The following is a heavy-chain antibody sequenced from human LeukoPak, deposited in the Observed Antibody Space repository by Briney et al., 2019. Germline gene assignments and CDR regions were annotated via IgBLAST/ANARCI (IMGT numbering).Heavy chain of an antibody. Sequence: PGGSLRLSCATSGFTFVDYWMYWVRQVPGKGLEWVARINQYGSTVTYADSVEGRFSILRDNTNNILHLEMRSLRFEDTAIYYCAGGVASFAPGLLYWGRGALVTVSS. CDR3: AGGVASFAPGLLY. V-gene: IGHV3-74*01. CDR2: INQYGSTV. J-gene: IGHJ4*02. D-gene: IGHD2-21*01. CDR1: GFTFVDYW.